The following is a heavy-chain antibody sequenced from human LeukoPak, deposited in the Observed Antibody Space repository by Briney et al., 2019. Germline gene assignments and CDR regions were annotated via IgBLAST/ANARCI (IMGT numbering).Heavy chain of an antibody. CDR3: ARLMIAAAGSCFDY. V-gene: IGHV4-59*01. Sequence: SETLSLTCTVSGGSISSYYWSWIRQPPGKGLEWIGYIYYSGSTNYNPSLKSRVTISVDTSKSQFSLKLSSVTAADTAVYYCARLMIAAAGSCFDYWGQGTLVTVSS. CDR2: IYYSGST. CDR1: GGSISSYY. J-gene: IGHJ4*02. D-gene: IGHD6-13*01.